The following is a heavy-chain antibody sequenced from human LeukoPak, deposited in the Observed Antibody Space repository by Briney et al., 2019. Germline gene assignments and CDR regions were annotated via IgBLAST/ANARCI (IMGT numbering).Heavy chain of an antibody. Sequence: SQTLSLTCTVSGDSISSGTFYWSWIRQHPGKGLEWIGYISYIGSTYYNPSLKSRVTISVDTSKNQFSLKLSSVTAADTAVYYCARDGCTRSSYFDYWGQGTLVTVSS. CDR1: GDSISSGTFY. CDR3: ARDGCTRSSYFDY. D-gene: IGHD2-2*01. V-gene: IGHV4-31*03. J-gene: IGHJ4*02. CDR2: ISYIGST.